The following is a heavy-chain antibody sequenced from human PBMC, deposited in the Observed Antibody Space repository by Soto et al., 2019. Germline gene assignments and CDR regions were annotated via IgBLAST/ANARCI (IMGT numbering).Heavy chain of an antibody. D-gene: IGHD3-3*01. J-gene: IGHJ6*02. CDR3: ARDPLKRWSGYSFYYYGMDV. V-gene: IGHV4-31*03. CDR2: IYYSGST. Sequence: SETLPLTSTVSGGSNSSGGYYWSWIRQHPGQGLEWIGYIYYSGSTYYNTYQQSRVAISVDTSKNQFSRKLRSEDTAVYYCARDPLKRWSGYSFYYYGMDVWGQGTTVTVSS. CDR1: GGSNSSGGYY.